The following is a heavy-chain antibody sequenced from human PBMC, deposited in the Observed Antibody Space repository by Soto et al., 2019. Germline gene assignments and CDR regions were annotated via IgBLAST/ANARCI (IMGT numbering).Heavy chain of an antibody. D-gene: IGHD3-22*01. J-gene: IGHJ4*02. Sequence: SETLSLTCTVSGGSISSSSYYWGWIRQPPGKGLEWIGSIYYSGSTYYNPSLKSRVTISVDTSKNQFSLKLSSVTAADTAVYYCASWYSSGYSFDYWGQGTLVTVSS. CDR1: GGSISSSSYY. CDR3: ASWYSSGYSFDY. CDR2: IYYSGST. V-gene: IGHV4-39*01.